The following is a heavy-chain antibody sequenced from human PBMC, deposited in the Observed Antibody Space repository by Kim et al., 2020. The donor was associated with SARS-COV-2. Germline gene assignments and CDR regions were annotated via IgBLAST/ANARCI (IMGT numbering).Heavy chain of an antibody. J-gene: IGHJ4*02. CDR1: GFTVSSNY. CDR2: IYSGGST. Sequence: GGSLRLSCAASGFTVSSNYMSWVRQAPGKGLEWVSVIYSGGSTYYADSVKGRFTISRDNSKNTLYLQMNSLRAEDTAVYYCARDGEYGDYVVLFDYWGQGTLVTVSS. CDR3: ARDGEYGDYVVLFDY. V-gene: IGHV3-53*01. D-gene: IGHD4-17*01.